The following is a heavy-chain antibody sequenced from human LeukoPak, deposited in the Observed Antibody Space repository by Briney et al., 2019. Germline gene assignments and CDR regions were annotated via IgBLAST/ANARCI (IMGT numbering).Heavy chain of an antibody. Sequence: ASVKVSCKASGYSFTGSYIHWVRQAPGQGLEWMGWINPNSGGTNYAQQFQGRVTMTRDTSISTAYMELSSLKSDDTAVYYCARDGGVSYYLGWGQGTLVTVSS. CDR3: ARDGGVSYYLG. CDR1: GYSFTGSY. D-gene: IGHD1-26*01. CDR2: INPNSGGT. V-gene: IGHV1-2*02. J-gene: IGHJ4*02.